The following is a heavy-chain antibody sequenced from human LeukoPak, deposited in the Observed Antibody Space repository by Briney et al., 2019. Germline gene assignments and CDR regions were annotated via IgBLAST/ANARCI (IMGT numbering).Heavy chain of an antibody. D-gene: IGHD3-16*01. J-gene: IGHJ1*01. Sequence: GGSLRLSCAASGFTFSNYAMSWVRQAPGKGLEWVSAISGSASSTYHADSVKGRFTISRDNSKNTLYLQMNSLRGEDTAVYYCAKDDAWGRYKDWGQGTLVTVSS. V-gene: IGHV3-23*01. CDR3: AKDDAWGRYKD. CDR1: GFTFSNYA. CDR2: ISGSASST.